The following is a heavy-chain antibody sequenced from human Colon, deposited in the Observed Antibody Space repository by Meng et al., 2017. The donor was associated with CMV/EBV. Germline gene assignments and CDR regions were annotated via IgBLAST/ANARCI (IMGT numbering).Heavy chain of an antibody. V-gene: IGHV3-30-3*02. Sequence: CAASGFAFRTYAMHWLRQATGKGLGWVAFISFEGSNQYYADSVEGRFTISRDNSKSTVFLQMNSLRAEDTAVYYCAKSAPGKAFDPWGQGTLVTVSS. CDR3: AKSAPGKAFDP. CDR1: GFAFRTYA. D-gene: IGHD4-23*01. CDR2: ISFEGSNQ. J-gene: IGHJ5*02.